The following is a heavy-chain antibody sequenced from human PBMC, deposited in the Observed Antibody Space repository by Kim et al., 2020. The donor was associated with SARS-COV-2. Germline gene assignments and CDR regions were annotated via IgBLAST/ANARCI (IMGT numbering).Heavy chain of an antibody. CDR3: TTCGGEYDFWSGYSRLYGMDV. J-gene: IGHJ6*02. V-gene: IGHV3-15*01. CDR1: GFTFSNAW. Sequence: GGSLRLSCAASGFTFSNAWMSWVRQAPGKGLEWVGRIKSKTDGGTTDYAAPVKGRFTISRDDSKNTLYLQMNSLKTEDTAVYYCTTCGGEYDFWSGYSRLYGMDVWGQGTTVTVSS. CDR2: IKSKTDGGTT. D-gene: IGHD3-3*01.